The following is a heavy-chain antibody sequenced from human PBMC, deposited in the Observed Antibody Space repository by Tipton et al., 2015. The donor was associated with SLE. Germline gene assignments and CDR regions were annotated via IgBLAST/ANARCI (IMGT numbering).Heavy chain of an antibody. D-gene: IGHD7-27*01. CDR2: ISSSGSTI. J-gene: IGHJ6*03. V-gene: IGHV3-48*03. Sequence: TLSLTCTVSGGSINSYYWNWIRQSPGKGLEWVSYISSSGSTIYYADSVKGRFTISRDNAKNSLYLQMNSLRAEDTAVYYCAGQNWGRCYYYYYMDVWGKGTTVTVSS. CDR3: AGQNWGRCYYYYYMDV. CDR1: GGSINSYY.